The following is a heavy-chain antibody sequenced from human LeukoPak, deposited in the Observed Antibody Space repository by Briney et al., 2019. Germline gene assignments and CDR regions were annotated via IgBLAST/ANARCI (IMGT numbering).Heavy chain of an antibody. D-gene: IGHD1-26*01. CDR1: GGTFSSYA. V-gene: IGHV1-69*13. CDR3: ARVVLGSGSYYTKGYCYYGMDV. J-gene: IGHJ6*02. CDR2: IIPIFGTA. Sequence: GASVKVPCKASGGTFSSYAISRVRQAPGQGLEWMGGIIPIFGTANYAQKFQGRVTITADESTSTAYMELSSLRSEDTAVYYCARVVLGSGSYYTKGYCYYGMDVWGQGTTVTVSS.